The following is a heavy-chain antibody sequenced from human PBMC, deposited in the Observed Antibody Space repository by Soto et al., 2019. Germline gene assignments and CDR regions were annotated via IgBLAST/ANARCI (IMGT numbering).Heavy chain of an antibody. Sequence: QVQLQESGPGLVKPSDTLSLTCAVSGYSISSSNWWGWIRQPPGKGLEWIGYLYYGGTTYYNPSLKSRVTMSVDTSRNQVSLKLTSVTAVDTAVYYCARREIQGPIDYWGQGTLVTVSS. D-gene: IGHD1-26*01. V-gene: IGHV4-28*01. J-gene: IGHJ4*02. CDR2: LYYGGTT. CDR1: GYSISSSNW. CDR3: ARREIQGPIDY.